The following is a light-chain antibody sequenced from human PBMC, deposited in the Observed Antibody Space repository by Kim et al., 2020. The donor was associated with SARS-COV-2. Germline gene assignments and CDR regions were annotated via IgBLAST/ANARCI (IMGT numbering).Light chain of an antibody. Sequence: VKLTCTLSSGHSNYIIEWHQQQPGKAPRYLMKLEGSGSYNKGSGVPDRFSGSSSGADRYLTISNLQSEDEADYYCETWGSDTQGLFGGGTQLTVL. CDR1: SGHSNYI. J-gene: IGLJ3*02. CDR3: ETWGSDTQGL. V-gene: IGLV4-60*03. CDR2: LEGSGSY.